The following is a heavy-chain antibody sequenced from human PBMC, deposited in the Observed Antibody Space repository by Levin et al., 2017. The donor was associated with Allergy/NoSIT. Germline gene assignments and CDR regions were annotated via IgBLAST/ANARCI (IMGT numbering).Heavy chain of an antibody. CDR2: INPNGGGT. Sequence: GASVKVSCKASGYTFISYWMEWVRQAPGQGLEWMGWINPNGGGTTYAQKFQGRVTMTRDTSISTAYMELSGLTPDDTAVYYCARLQGFGERGSDYWGQGTLVTVSS. V-gene: IGHV1-2*02. CDR1: GYTFISYW. CDR3: ARLQGFGERGSDY. D-gene: IGHD3-10*01. J-gene: IGHJ4*02.